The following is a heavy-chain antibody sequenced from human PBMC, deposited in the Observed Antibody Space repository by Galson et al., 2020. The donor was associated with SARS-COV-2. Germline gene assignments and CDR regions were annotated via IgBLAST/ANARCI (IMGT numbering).Heavy chain of an antibody. CDR1: GYTFSDYY. CDR3: ARDRISAPDDFDY. D-gene: IGHD6-13*01. CDR2: INPNSGGT. J-gene: IGHJ4*02. V-gene: IGHV1-2*02. Sequence: ASVQVSCKASGYTFSDYYMHWVRQAPGQGLEWMGWINPNSGGTNYAQRFQGRVTMTGDTSISTAYMELKNLRSDDTAVYYCARDRISAPDDFDYWGQGTLVSVSS.